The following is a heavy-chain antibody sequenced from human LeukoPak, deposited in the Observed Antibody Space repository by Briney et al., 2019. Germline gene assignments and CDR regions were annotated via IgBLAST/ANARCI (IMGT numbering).Heavy chain of an antibody. CDR3: ARQVDDSGSSLVYFDY. CDR1: GGSISSHN. Sequence: PSETLSLTCAVSGGSISSHNWSWIRQPPGKGLECIGLIYYSETTKYNPSLKSRVTISADMSKNQSSLKFTSVTAADTTVDYCARQVDDSGSSLVYFDYWGQGTLVTVSS. J-gene: IGHJ4*02. D-gene: IGHD6-6*01. CDR2: IYYSETT. V-gene: IGHV4-59*08.